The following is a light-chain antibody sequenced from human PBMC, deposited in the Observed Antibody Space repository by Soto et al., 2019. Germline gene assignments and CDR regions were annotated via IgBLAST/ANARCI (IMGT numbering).Light chain of an antibody. J-gene: IGKJ1*01. CDR2: DAS. V-gene: IGKV3-11*01. Sequence: EIVLTQSPATLSLSPGERATLSCRASQSISTYLAWYQQKAGQAPRLLIYDASNRATGIPARFSGRGSGTDFTLTISSLEPDDFAVYYCQHRSNWWTFGQGTKVEIK. CDR1: QSISTY. CDR3: QHRSNWWT.